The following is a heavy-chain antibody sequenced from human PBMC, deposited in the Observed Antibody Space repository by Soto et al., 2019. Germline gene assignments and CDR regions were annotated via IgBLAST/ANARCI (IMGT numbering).Heavy chain of an antibody. CDR3: AKEAGYYDLLTGYYRHPFDI. Sequence: PGGSLRLSCVASGFTFGSYGMHWVRQAPGQGLEWVALVSNDGNNEDYADSVKGRFTISRDNSKNTLSLQMSSLRAEDTAMYYCAKEAGYYDLLTGYYRHPFDIWGQGTMVTVSS. D-gene: IGHD3-9*01. V-gene: IGHV3-30*18. J-gene: IGHJ3*02. CDR2: VSNDGNNE. CDR1: GFTFGSYG.